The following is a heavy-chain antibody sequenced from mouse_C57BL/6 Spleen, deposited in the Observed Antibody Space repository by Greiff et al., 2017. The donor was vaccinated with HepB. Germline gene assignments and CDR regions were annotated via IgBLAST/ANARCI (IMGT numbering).Heavy chain of an antibody. CDR3: ARSGPYYRFAY. CDR1: GYAFSSYW. J-gene: IGHJ3*01. D-gene: IGHD2-10*01. CDR2: IYPGDGDT. Sequence: VQLQQSGAELVKPGASVKISCKASGYAFSSYWMNWVKQRPGKGLEWIGQIYPGDGDTNYNGKFKGKATLTADKSSRTAYMQLSSLTSEDSAVYFCARSGPYYRFAYWGQGTLVTVSA. V-gene: IGHV1-80*01.